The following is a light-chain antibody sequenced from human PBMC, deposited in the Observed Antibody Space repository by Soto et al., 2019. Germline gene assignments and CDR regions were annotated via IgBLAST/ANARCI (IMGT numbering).Light chain of an antibody. CDR1: QSINSF. CDR2: GAS. J-gene: IGKJ1*01. V-gene: IGKV3-20*01. Sequence: EIVLTQSPGTLSLSPGEAATLSCRASQSINSFLAWYQQRRGQAPRLLIHGASNRATGIPDRFSGSGSGTDFTLTISRLEPEDFAVYYCQQYGGSPRTFGQGTKVDIK. CDR3: QQYGGSPRT.